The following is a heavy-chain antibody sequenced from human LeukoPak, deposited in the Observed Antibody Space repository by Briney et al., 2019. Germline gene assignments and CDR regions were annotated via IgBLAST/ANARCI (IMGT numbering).Heavy chain of an antibody. J-gene: IGHJ4*02. CDR1: GFTFSNYG. CDR3: ARDPGDY. D-gene: IGHD3-10*01. Sequence: PGGSLRLSCAASGFTFSNYGMHWVRQAPGKGLEWVALIWYDGSNKYYADSVKGRFTISRDNAKNSLYLQMNRLRVEDTAVYYCARDPGDYWGQGTLVTVSS. CDR2: IWYDGSNK. V-gene: IGHV3-33*01.